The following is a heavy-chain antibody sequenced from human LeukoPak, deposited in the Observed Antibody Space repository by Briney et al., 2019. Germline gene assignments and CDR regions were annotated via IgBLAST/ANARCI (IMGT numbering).Heavy chain of an antibody. Sequence: GGSLRLSCAASGFTFSRYSMNWVRQAPGKGLEWVSSISSSRNYIYYADSVKGRFTISRDNAKNSLYLQMNSLRAEDTAVYYCARDNYFPGGSDYWGQGTLVTVSS. CDR2: ISSSRNYI. CDR1: GFTFSRYS. V-gene: IGHV3-21*01. CDR3: ARDNYFPGGSDY. J-gene: IGHJ4*02. D-gene: IGHD3-16*01.